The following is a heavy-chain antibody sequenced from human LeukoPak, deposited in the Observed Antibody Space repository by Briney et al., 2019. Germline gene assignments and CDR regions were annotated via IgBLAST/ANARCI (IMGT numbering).Heavy chain of an antibody. D-gene: IGHD3-10*01. CDR2: INHSGGT. CDR1: GGSFSGYY. CDR3: ARRDITMVRGVIIKGWFDP. J-gene: IGHJ5*02. Sequence: PSETLSLTCAVYGGSFSGYYWSWIRQPPGKGLEWIGEINHSGGTNYNPSLKSRVTISVDTSKNQFSLKLSSVTAADTAVYYCARRDITMVRGVIIKGWFDPWGQGTLVTVSS. V-gene: IGHV4-34*01.